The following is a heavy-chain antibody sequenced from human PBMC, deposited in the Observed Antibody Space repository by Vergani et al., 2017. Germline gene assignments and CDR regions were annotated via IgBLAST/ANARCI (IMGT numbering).Heavy chain of an antibody. J-gene: IGHJ4*02. CDR1: GFTFSSYA. CDR3: AKRSRAPFYCSSTSCPQPFDY. Sequence: EVQLLESGGGLVQPGGSLRLSCAASGFTFSSYATSWVRQAPGKGLEWVSAISGSGGSTYYADSVKGRFTISRDNSKNTLYLQMNSLRAEDTAVYYCAKRSRAPFYCSSTSCPQPFDYWGQGTLVTVSS. V-gene: IGHV3-23*01. CDR2: ISGSGGST. D-gene: IGHD2-2*01.